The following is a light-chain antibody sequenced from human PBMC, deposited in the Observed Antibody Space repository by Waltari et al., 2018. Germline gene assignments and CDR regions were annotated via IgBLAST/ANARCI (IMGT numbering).Light chain of an antibody. Sequence: EIVLTQSPATLSLSPGEGATLSCRASQSVSSYLAWYQQKPGQAPRLLIYDASNMATGIPARFSCSGSGTDFTLTISSLEPEDFAVYYCQQRSDWLTFGGGTKVEIK. V-gene: IGKV3-11*01. CDR2: DAS. CDR3: QQRSDWLT. CDR1: QSVSSY. J-gene: IGKJ4*01.